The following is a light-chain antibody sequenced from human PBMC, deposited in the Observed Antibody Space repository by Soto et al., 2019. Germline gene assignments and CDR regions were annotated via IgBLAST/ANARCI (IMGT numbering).Light chain of an antibody. Sequence: IQLTQSPSSLSASVGDRVTITCRASQGINTFLAWYQQKPGEAPNLLIHTASTLHGGVPSRFSGSGSGTDFTLTITSLQAEDFATYYCQQTRAYPSTFGGGTKVDIK. V-gene: IGKV1-9*01. CDR2: TAS. CDR3: QQTRAYPST. CDR1: QGINTF. J-gene: IGKJ4*01.